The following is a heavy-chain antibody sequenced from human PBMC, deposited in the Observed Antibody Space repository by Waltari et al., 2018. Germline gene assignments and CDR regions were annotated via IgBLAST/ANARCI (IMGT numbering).Heavy chain of an antibody. CDR1: GFIVSNNY. Sequence: EVQVVETGGGLIQPGGSLRLSCAASGFIVSNNYMNWVRQAPGKGLGWVSIMYSSGDTYYAASVEGRCTISRDNSKNTLYLQMNSLRAEDTAVYYCARDPSAPGGDVWGKGTTVTVSS. D-gene: IGHD3-10*01. CDR2: MYSSGDT. J-gene: IGHJ6*04. CDR3: ARDPSAPGGDV. V-gene: IGHV3-53*02.